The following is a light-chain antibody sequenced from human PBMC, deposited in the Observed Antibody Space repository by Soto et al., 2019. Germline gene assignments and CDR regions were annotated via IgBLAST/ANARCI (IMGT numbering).Light chain of an antibody. J-gene: IGKJ5*01. Sequence: EIAMTQSPATLSVSPGERATLSCRASQSVNYNLAWYQQRPGQAPRLLIYGASSRATGISARFSGSGSGTQFTLTISSLQSEDFAVYYCQQYDNWPPFTFGQWTRLE. CDR2: GAS. CDR3: QQYDNWPPFT. V-gene: IGKV3-15*01. CDR1: QSVNYN.